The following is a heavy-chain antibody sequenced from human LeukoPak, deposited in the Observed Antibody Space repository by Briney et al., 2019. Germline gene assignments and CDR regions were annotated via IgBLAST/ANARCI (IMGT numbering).Heavy chain of an antibody. V-gene: IGHV3-21*01. Sequence: PGGSLRLSCAASGFTFSSYEMNWVRQAPGKGLEWVSSISSSSSYIYYADSVKGRFTISRDNAKNSLYLQMNSLRAEDTAVYYCARSSGSYVDYWGQGTLVTVSS. CDR1: GFTFSSYE. CDR2: ISSSSSYI. J-gene: IGHJ4*02. D-gene: IGHD1-26*01. CDR3: ARSSGSYVDY.